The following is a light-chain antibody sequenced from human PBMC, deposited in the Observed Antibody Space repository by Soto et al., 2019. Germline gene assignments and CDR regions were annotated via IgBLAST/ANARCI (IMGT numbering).Light chain of an antibody. CDR2: GAS. CDR1: QSVSSSY. V-gene: IGKV3D-20*02. CDR3: KQSSAFTLT. J-gene: IGKJ4*01. Sequence: EIVLTQSPATLSLSPGERATLSCRASQSVSSSYLAWYQQKPGQAPRLLIYGASSRATGIPDRFSGSGSGTDFTLTISRLETEDFATYFCKQSSAFTLTFGGWTKVELK.